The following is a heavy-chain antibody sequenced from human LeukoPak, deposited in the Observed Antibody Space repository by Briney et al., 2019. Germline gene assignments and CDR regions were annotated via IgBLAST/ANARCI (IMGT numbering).Heavy chain of an antibody. Sequence: SETLSLTCSVYGGTFSGYSWGWIRQPPGKGLEWIGEIDYSGSTNYNPSLKSRVTISVGTSKNQFSLKLSSLTAADTAVYYCVRGRYYFDTSGVFDYWGQGTLVTVSS. D-gene: IGHD3-22*01. CDR3: VRGRYYFDTSGVFDY. J-gene: IGHJ4*02. CDR1: GGTFSGYS. V-gene: IGHV4-34*01. CDR2: IDYSGST.